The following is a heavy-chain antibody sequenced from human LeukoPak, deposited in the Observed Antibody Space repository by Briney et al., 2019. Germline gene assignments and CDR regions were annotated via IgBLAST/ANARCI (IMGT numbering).Heavy chain of an antibody. V-gene: IGHV3-53*01. D-gene: IGHD4-17*01. CDR2: IYSGGTT. Sequence: GGSLRLSCAASGFTVSSNYINWVRQAPGKGLEWVSLIYSGGTTYYADSVKGRFTISRDNAKNSLYLQMNSLRAEDTAVYYCARDRLHYGEYEKTFDYWGQGTLVTVSS. CDR3: ARDRLHYGEYEKTFDY. CDR1: GFTVSSNY. J-gene: IGHJ4*02.